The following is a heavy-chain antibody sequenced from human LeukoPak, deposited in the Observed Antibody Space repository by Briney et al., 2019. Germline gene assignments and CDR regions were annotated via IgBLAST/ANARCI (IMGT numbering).Heavy chain of an antibody. Sequence: SGPTLVKPTQTLTLTCTFSGFSLSTSGVGVGWVRQPPGKALEWLALIYWNDDMRYSPSLKSRLTITKDTSKNQVVLTMTNMDPVDTATYYCAHSPMVLWFGELLYYFDCWGQGTLVTVSS. CDR3: AHSPMVLWFGELLYYFDC. CDR2: IYWNDDM. D-gene: IGHD3-10*01. V-gene: IGHV2-5*01. J-gene: IGHJ4*02. CDR1: GFSLSTSGVG.